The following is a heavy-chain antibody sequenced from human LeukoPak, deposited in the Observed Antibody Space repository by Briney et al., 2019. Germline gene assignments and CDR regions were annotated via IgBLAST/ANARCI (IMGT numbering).Heavy chain of an antibody. V-gene: IGHV3-30*02. J-gene: IGHJ4*02. Sequence: GGSLRLSSAASGFTFSSYGMHWVRQAPGKGLEWVAFIRYDANEKYYADSVKGRFTISRDNSKNTLYLQMNSLRAEDTALYYCSIMVRGPQRFDYWGQGTLVTVSP. D-gene: IGHD3-10*01. CDR1: GFTFSSYG. CDR2: IRYDANEK. CDR3: SIMVRGPQRFDY.